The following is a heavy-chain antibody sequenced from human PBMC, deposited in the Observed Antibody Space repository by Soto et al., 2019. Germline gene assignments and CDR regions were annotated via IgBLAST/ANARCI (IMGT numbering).Heavy chain of an antibody. CDR3: AMLGGWSGGSRGMDV. V-gene: IGHV3-72*01. J-gene: IGHJ6*02. Sequence: EVQLVESGGGLVQPGGSLRLSCAASGLIFSDYHMDWVRQAPGKGLEWVGRIRRKANSYTTEYAASVKGRFTISRDASKNSLYLQMSSLKSEDTAVYYCAMLGGWSGGSRGMDVWGQGTRVTVSS. CDR2: IRRKANSYTT. D-gene: IGHD3-10*02. CDR1: GLIFSDYH.